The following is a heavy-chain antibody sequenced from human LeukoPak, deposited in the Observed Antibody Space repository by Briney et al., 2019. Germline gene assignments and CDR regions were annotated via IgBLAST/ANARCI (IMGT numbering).Heavy chain of an antibody. J-gene: IGHJ4*02. CDR3: ARTYCGGDCGSDY. V-gene: IGHV1-2*02. CDR2: INPNSGGT. Sequence: ASVKVSCKASGYTFTGYYMHWVRQAPRQGLEWMGWINPNSGGTNYAQKFQGRVTITRDTSISTAYMELSRLRSDDTAVYYCARTYCGGDCGSDYWGQGTLVTVSS. CDR1: GYTFTGYY. D-gene: IGHD2-21*02.